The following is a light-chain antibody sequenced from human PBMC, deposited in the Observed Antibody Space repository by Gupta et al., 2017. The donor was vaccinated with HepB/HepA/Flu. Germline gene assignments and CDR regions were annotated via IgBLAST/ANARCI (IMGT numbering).Light chain of an antibody. Sequence: DIVMDPAPGPLPGAPSERGPLNCQSSQSVLYNPNHKNYLAWYQQKPRQPPKLLIYWASTREAGVPDLFSGSGAGKVFTLTISSLQAEAVAYYCCQQSDSFPCSFGQGTKLGLK. V-gene: IGKV4-1*01. CDR1: QSVLYNPNHKNY. CDR3: QQSDSFPCS. CDR2: WAS. J-gene: IGKJ2*04.